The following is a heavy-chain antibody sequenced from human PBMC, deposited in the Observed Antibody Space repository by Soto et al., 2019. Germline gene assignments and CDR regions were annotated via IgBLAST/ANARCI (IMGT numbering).Heavy chain of an antibody. CDR2: INHSGST. D-gene: IGHD2-15*01. CDR3: AVAATQCAYCTYNWFDP. Sequence: QVQLQQWGAGLLKPSETLSLTCAVYGGSFSGYYWSWIRQPPGKGLEWIGEINHSGSTNYNPSLKSRVTISVDTSKNQFSLKLSAVTASDTAGYYSAVAATQCAYCTYNWFDPLGQGTLVTVSS. J-gene: IGHJ5*02. CDR1: GGSFSGYY. V-gene: IGHV4-34*01.